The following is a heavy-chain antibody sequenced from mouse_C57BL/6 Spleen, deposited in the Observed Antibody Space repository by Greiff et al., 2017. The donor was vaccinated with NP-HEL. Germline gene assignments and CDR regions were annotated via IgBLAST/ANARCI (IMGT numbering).Heavy chain of an antibody. V-gene: IGHV5-4*01. CDR1: GFTFSSYA. CDR2: ISDGGSYT. J-gene: IGHJ3*01. D-gene: IGHD1-1*01. Sequence: EVQLQESGGGLVKPGGSLKLSCAASGFTFSSYAMSWVRQTPEKRLEWVATISDGGSYTYYPDNVKGRFTISRDNAKNNLYLQMSHLKSEDTAMYYCAKDGSSYAWFAYWGQGTLVTVSA. CDR3: AKDGSSYAWFAY.